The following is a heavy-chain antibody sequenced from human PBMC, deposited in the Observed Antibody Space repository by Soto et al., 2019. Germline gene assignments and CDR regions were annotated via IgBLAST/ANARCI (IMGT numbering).Heavy chain of an antibody. CDR2: ISGGGGTI. CDR1: GFSFNAYG. D-gene: IGHD2-21*02. CDR3: AKDRGNGDTPNIYSYYGIEV. Sequence: EVQLLESGGALEQPGGSLTLSCAVSGFSFNAYGMSWVRQAPGKGLEWNSFISGGGGTIYYADSVKGRFISSRDNSKSTLYLQMTSLSVDDTAVYYCAKDRGNGDTPNIYSYYGIEVWGQGTTVTVSS. J-gene: IGHJ6*02. V-gene: IGHV3-23*01.